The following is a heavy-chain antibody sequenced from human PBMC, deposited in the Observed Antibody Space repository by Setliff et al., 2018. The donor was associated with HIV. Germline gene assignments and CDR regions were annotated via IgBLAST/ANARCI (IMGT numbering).Heavy chain of an antibody. Sequence: PSETLSLTCAVSGYSISSGYYWGWIRQPPGKGLEWIGSIYHSGSTYYNPSLKSRVTISVDTSKNQFSLRLRSVTAADTAVYYCARVGYYDSSFDYWGQGTLVTVSS. CDR1: GYSISSGYY. CDR3: ARVGYYDSSFDY. J-gene: IGHJ4*02. D-gene: IGHD3-22*01. CDR2: IYHSGST. V-gene: IGHV4-38-2*01.